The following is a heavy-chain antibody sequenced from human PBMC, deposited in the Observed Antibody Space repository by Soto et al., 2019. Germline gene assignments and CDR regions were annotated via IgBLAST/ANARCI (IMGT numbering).Heavy chain of an antibody. CDR3: ARAMTTVTTCDY. J-gene: IGHJ4*02. CDR2: IYHSGST. CDR1: GGSISSGGYS. V-gene: IGHV4-30-2*01. Sequence: SETLSLTCAVPGGSISSGGYSWSWIRQPPGKGLECIGYIYHSGSTYYNPSLKSRVTISVDRSKNQFSLKLSSVTAADTAVYYCARAMTTVTTCDYWGQGTLVTVS. D-gene: IGHD4-17*01.